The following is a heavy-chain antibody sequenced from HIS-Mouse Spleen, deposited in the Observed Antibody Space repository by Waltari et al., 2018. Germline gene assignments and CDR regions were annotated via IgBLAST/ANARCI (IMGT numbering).Heavy chain of an antibody. CDR2: IYSGGST. Sequence: EVQLVESGGGVIQPGGSLRLSGAASGFTVSRNYMSGDRQAPGTGLEWVSFIYSGGSTYYADSVKCRFTISRDNSKNTLYLQMNSLRAEDTAVYYCARGGLAAAGWYFDLWGRGTLVTVSS. CDR3: ARGGLAAAGWYFDL. V-gene: IGHV3-53*01. J-gene: IGHJ2*01. D-gene: IGHD6-13*01. CDR1: GFTVSRNY.